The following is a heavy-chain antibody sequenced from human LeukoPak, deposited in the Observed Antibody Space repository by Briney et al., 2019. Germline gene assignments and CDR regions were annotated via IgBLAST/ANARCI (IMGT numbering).Heavy chain of an antibody. V-gene: IGHV3-30-3*01. CDR1: GFTFSSYA. Sequence: GGSLRLFCAASGFTFSSYAMLWVRQAPGKGLEGVAVISYDGSNKYYADSVKGRFTISRDNSKNTLYLQMNSLRAEDTAVYYCARVRYGDYAIFDYWGQGTLVTVSS. CDR2: ISYDGSNK. CDR3: ARVRYGDYAIFDY. J-gene: IGHJ4*02. D-gene: IGHD4-17*01.